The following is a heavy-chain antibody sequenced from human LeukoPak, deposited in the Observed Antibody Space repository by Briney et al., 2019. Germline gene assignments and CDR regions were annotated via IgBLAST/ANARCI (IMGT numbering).Heavy chain of an antibody. V-gene: IGHV3-33*01. Sequence: GGSLRLSCAASGFIFSDYGMHWVRQAPGKGLEWVAAIWYDGSKKYYADSMKGRFTISRDNSKNTLYLQMNSLRAEDTAVYYCARGPAYDSSGYPLVYWFEYWGQGSLVTVSS. CDR3: ARGPAYDSSGYPLVYWFEY. CDR1: GFIFSDYG. D-gene: IGHD3-22*01. J-gene: IGHJ4*02. CDR2: IWYDGSKK.